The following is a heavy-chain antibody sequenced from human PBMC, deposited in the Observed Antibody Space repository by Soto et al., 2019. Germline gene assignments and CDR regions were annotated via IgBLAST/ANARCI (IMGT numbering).Heavy chain of an antibody. J-gene: IGHJ4*02. V-gene: IGHV3-53*04. CDR2: IYRDGYT. CDR3: ARTVHDYVDY. CDR1: GFTVSSNY. D-gene: IGHD6-6*01. Sequence: EVQLVESGGDLVQPGGSLRLSCAASGFTVSSNYMTWVRQAPGKGLEWVSVIYRDGYTYYADSVKGRFTISRDNSKNTLYLQMNTLRAEDTAVYYCARTVHDYVDYWGQGTLVTVSS.